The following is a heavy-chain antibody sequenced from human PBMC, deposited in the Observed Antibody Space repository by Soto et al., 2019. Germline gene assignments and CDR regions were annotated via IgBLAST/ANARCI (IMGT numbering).Heavy chain of an antibody. Sequence: QVQLVESGGGVVQPGRSLRLSCAASGFTFSSYAMHWVRQAPGKGLEWVAVISYDGSNKYYADSVKGRFTISRDNSKNTLYLQMNSLRGEDTAVYYCARSIAVAGGGGGYYYYGMDVW. CDR3: ARSIAVAGGGGGYYYYGMDV. J-gene: IGHJ6*01. D-gene: IGHD6-19*01. CDR1: GFTFSSYA. CDR2: ISYDGSNK. V-gene: IGHV3-30-3*01.